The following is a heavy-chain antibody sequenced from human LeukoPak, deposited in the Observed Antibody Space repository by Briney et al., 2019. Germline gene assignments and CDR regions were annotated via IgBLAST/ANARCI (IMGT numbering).Heavy chain of an antibody. CDR3: Q. CDR2: IWYDGSNK. D-gene: IGHD5-12*01. Sequence: GGSLRLSCAASGFTFSSYGMHWVRQAPGKGLEWVAVIWYDGSNKYYADSVKGRFTISRDNSKNTLYLQMNRYYCAKDVVAGPQWGQGTLVTVSS. CDR1: GFTFSSYG. V-gene: IGHV3-33*01. J-gene: IGHJ4*02.